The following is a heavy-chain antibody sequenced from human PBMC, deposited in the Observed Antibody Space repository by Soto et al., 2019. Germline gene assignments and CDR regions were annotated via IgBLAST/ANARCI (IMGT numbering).Heavy chain of an antibody. J-gene: IGHJ4*02. CDR1: GSSISSYY. Sequence: SETLSLTCSVSGSSISSYYWSWFRQPPGKGLEWIGYIYYSGSTSYNPSLKSRVTISIDTSKNQFSLKLSSVTAADTAVYYCARGATVTSGDWGQGILVTVSS. CDR3: ARGATVTSGD. V-gene: IGHV4-59*01. CDR2: IYYSGST. D-gene: IGHD4-17*01.